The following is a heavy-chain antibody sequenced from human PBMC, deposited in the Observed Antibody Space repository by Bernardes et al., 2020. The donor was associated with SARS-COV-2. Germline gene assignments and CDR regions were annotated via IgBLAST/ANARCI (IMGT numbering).Heavy chain of an antibody. J-gene: IGHJ3*01. Sequence: SETLSLTCSVSGDSIYKGRFYWTWIRQSAGRGLEWIGRIYSTGDSNYNPSLESRVTMSVDMSKNQFSLRLSSVTDSDTAIYYCAREQNRYRSSGYFEGALDVWGQGTIVTVSS. CDR1: GDSIYKGRFY. D-gene: IGHD5-12*01. V-gene: IGHV4-61*02. CDR3: AREQNRYRSSGYFEGALDV. CDR2: IYSTGDS.